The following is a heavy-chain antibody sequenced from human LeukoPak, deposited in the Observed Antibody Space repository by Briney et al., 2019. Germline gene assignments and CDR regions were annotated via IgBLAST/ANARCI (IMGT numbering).Heavy chain of an antibody. CDR2: FDPEVGET. J-gene: IGHJ5*02. V-gene: IGHV1-24*01. CDR3: ATGVRYSRWFDP. D-gene: IGHD2-21*01. CDR1: GYTLTELS. Sequence: ASVKVSCKVSGYTLTELSMHWVRQAPGKGLEWMGGFDPEVGETIYAQQFQGRVTMTEDTSTDTADMELSSLRSEDTAVYYCATGVRYSRWFDPWGQGTLVTVSS.